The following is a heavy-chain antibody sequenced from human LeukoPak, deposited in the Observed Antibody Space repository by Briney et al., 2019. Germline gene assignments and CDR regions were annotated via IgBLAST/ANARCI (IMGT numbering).Heavy chain of an antibody. Sequence: GGSLRLSCAASGFTFSSYSMNWVRQAPGKGLEWVSSISSSSSYIYYADSVKGRFTISRDNAKNSLYLQMNSLRAEDTAVYYCARDGIVVVVAATPYYYYYGMDVWGQGTTVTVSS. J-gene: IGHJ6*02. CDR3: ARDGIVVVVAATPYYYYYGMDV. CDR1: GFTFSSYS. CDR2: ISSSSSYI. D-gene: IGHD2-15*01. V-gene: IGHV3-21*01.